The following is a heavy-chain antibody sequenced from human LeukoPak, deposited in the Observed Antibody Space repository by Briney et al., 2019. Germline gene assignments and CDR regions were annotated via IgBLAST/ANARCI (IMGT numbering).Heavy chain of an antibody. CDR2: ISSSSSYI. CDR3: ARVAAAAVHD. J-gene: IGHJ4*02. D-gene: IGHD6-13*01. Sequence: GGSLRLSCAASGFTFSSYSMNWVRQAPGKGLGWVSSISSSSSYIYYADSVKGRFTISRDNAKNSLYLQMNSLRAEDTAVYYCARVAAAAVHDWGQGTLVTVSS. V-gene: IGHV3-21*01. CDR1: GFTFSSYS.